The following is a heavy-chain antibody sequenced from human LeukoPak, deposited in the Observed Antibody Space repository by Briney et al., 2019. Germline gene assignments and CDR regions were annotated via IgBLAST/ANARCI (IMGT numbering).Heavy chain of an antibody. J-gene: IGHJ4*02. D-gene: IGHD1-1*01. CDR3: AKDHWDY. CDR2: ISGSGDNT. CDR1: RFSLSSYA. Sequence: GGSLRLSCAASRFSLSSYAMSWVRQAPGKGLEWVSGISGSGDNTYYADSVKGRFTISRDNSKNTLYLQMSSLRAEDTAVYYCAKDHWDYWGQGTLVTVSS. V-gene: IGHV3-23*01.